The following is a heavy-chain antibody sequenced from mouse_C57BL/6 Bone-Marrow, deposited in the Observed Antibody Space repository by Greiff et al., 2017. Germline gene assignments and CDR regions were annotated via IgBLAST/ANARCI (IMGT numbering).Heavy chain of an antibody. D-gene: IGHD1-1*01. CDR2: INPYNCGT. V-gene: IGHV1-19*01. CDR3: ARERFYYYGFAY. Sequence: VQLKQSGPVLVKPGASVKMSCKASGYTFTDYYMNLVKQSHGKSLELIGVINPYNCGTSYNQKFKGKATLTVDKSSSTAYMELNSLTSEDSAVYYCARERFYYYGFAYWGQGTLVTVSA. J-gene: IGHJ3*01. CDR1: GYTFTDYY.